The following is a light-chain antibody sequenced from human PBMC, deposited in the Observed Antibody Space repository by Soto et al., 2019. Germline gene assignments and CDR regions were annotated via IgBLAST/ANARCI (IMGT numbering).Light chain of an antibody. CDR1: SSDVGGYDY. Sequence: QSVLTQPASVSGSPGQSITISCTGGSSDVGGYDYVSWFQQHPGKPPKLMIYDVSNRPSGISRRFSGSKSGNTASLTISVLQAEDEADYYCNSYTSSGTVIFGGGTKLTVL. V-gene: IGLV2-14*01. CDR3: NSYTSSGTVI. J-gene: IGLJ2*01. CDR2: DVS.